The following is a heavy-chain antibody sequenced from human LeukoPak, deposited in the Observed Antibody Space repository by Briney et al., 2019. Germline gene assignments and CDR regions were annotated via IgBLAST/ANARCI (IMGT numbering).Heavy chain of an antibody. D-gene: IGHD2-2*01. CDR2: IYSGAST. CDR1: GFTVSSNY. V-gene: IGHV3-66*01. J-gene: IGHJ3*02. Sequence: PGGSLRLSCAASGFTVSSNYMSWVRQAPGKGLEWVSVIYSGASTYYADSVKGRFTISRDNSKNTLSLQMNSLRAEDTAVYYCARGDCSSTSCYPLAAFDIWGQGTMVTVSS. CDR3: ARGDCSSTSCYPLAAFDI.